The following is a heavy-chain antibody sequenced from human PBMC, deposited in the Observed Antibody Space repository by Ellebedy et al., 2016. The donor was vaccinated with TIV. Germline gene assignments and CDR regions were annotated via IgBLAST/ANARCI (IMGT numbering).Heavy chain of an antibody. V-gene: IGHV3-7*02. CDR3: ARNLGYCTSTICYTLLDS. CDR2: IKQDGSDK. D-gene: IGHD2-2*02. J-gene: IGHJ4*02. CDR1: GFTFSRYW. Sequence: GGSLRLSXAASGFTFSRYWMNWVRQAPGKGLEWVATIKQDGSDKYYVDSVKGQFTISRDNAKNSLYLQMNSLRAEDTALYYCARNLGYCTSTICYTLLDSWGQGTLVTVSS.